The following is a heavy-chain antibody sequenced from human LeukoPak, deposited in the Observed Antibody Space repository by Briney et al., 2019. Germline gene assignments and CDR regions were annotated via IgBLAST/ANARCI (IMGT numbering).Heavy chain of an antibody. J-gene: IGHJ4*02. CDR1: GFTFDDYA. D-gene: IGHD5-18*01. V-gene: IGHV3-9*03. Sequence: GGSLRLSCAASGFTFDDYAMHWVRQAPGKGLEWVSGISWNSGSIGYADSVKGRFTISRDNAKNSLYLQMNSLRAEDMALYYCAKGSGYSYDFFDYWGQGTLVTVSS. CDR2: ISWNSGSI. CDR3: AKGSGYSYDFFDY.